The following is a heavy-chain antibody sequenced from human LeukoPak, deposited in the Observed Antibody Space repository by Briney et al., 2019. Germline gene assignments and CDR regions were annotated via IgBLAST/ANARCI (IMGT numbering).Heavy chain of an antibody. CDR2: IYYSGTT. CDR3: ARRLDGYNIHFDY. V-gene: IGHV4-59*08. CDR1: GGSISSYY. D-gene: IGHD5-24*01. Sequence: PSETLSLTCTVSGGSISSYYWSWIRQPPGKGLEWIGYIYYSGTTNYNPSLKSRVTISVDTSKNQFSLKLSSVTAADTAVYYCARRLDGYNIHFDYWGQGTLVTVSS. J-gene: IGHJ4*02.